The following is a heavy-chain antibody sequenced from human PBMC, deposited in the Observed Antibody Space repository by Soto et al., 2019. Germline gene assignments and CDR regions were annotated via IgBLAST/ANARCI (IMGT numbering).Heavy chain of an antibody. J-gene: IGHJ4*02. V-gene: IGHV3-30*18. Sequence: QVQLVESGGGVVQPGRSLRLSCAASGFTFSSYGMHWVRQAPGKGLEWVAVISYDGSNKYYADSVKGRFTISRDNSKNTLYQQMNSLRAEDTAVYYCAKDRGYSYRAGFDYWGQGTLVTVSS. CDR1: GFTFSSYG. D-gene: IGHD5-18*01. CDR3: AKDRGYSYRAGFDY. CDR2: ISYDGSNK.